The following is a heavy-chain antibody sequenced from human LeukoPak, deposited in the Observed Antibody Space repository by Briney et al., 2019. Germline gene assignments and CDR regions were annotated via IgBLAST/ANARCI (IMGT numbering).Heavy chain of an antibody. V-gene: IGHV3-23*01. D-gene: IGHD4-17*01. CDR3: AAGGDYPHFDY. CDR1: GFTFSSYA. Sequence: PGGSLRLSCAASGFTFSSYAMSWVRQAPGKGLEWVSAISGSGGSTYYADSVKGRFTISRDNSKNTLYLQMHSLRAEDTAVFYCAAGGDYPHFDYWGQGTLVTVSS. CDR2: ISGSGGST. J-gene: IGHJ4*02.